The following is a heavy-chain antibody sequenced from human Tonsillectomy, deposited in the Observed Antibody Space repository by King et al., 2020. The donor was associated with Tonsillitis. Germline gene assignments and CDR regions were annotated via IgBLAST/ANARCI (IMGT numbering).Heavy chain of an antibody. D-gene: IGHD2-15*01. V-gene: IGHV3-7*03. J-gene: IGHJ4*02. CDR3: ARLDLGLYLYYFEY. CDR1: GFTFSSYW. CDR2: IKQDGSEK. Sequence: VQLVESGGGLVQPGGSLRLSCAASGFTFSSYWMSWVRQAPGKGLEWVANIKQDGSEKYYVDSVKGRFTISRDNAKNSLYLQMNSLRAEDTTVYYCARLDLGLYLYYFEYWGQGTLVTVSS.